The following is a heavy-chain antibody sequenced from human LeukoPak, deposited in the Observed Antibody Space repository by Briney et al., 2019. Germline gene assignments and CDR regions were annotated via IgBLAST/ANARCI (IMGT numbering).Heavy chain of an antibody. CDR1: GGSISSISYY. D-gene: IGHD5-18*01. V-gene: IGHV4-39*01. CDR3: ARAKYSRGAFDI. Sequence: SETLSLTCTVSGGSISSISYYWGWIRQPPGKGLEWIGSIYNSGSTYYNPSFKSRVTISIDTSKNQFSLNLYSLTAADTAVYYCARAKYSRGAFDIWGQGTTVTLSS. CDR2: IYNSGST. J-gene: IGHJ3*02.